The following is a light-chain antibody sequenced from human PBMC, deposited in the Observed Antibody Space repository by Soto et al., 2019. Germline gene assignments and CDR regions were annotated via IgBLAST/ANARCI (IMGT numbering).Light chain of an antibody. CDR1: QSVSSN. CDR3: QKYNNWPGT. V-gene: IGKV3-15*01. J-gene: IGKJ1*01. Sequence: EIVMTQSPATLSVSPGERATLSCRASQSVSSNLAWYQQKPGQAPRLLIYGASTRATGIPASFSGSGSGPEFTLAMSSLQSEDFAVYYCQKYNNWPGTFGQGTKVEIK. CDR2: GAS.